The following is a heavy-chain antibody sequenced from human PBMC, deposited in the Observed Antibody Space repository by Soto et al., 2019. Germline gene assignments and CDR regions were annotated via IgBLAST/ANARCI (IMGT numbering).Heavy chain of an antibody. D-gene: IGHD3-22*01. J-gene: IGHJ4*02. CDR2: IYYSGST. CDR1: GGSISSSSYY. CDR3: ARQYYDLISSEEYYFDY. Sequence: SETLSLTCTVSGGSISSSSYYWGWIRQPPGKGLEWIGSIYYSGSTYYNPSLKSRVTISVDTYKNQFSLKLSSVTAAATAVYYCARQYYDLISSEEYYFDYWGQGTLVTVSS. V-gene: IGHV4-39*01.